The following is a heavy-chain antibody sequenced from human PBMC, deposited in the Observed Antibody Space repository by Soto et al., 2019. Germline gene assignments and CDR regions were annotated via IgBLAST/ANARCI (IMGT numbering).Heavy chain of an antibody. CDR1: GFTVSSNY. CDR2: IYSGGST. CDR3: ARDYYDSSGYYYPSYFDY. Sequence: GGSLRLSCAASGFTVSSNYMSWVRQAPGKGLEWVSVIYSGGSTYHADSVKGRFTISRDNSKNTLYLQMNSLRAEDTAVYYCARDYYDSSGYYYPSYFDYWGQGTLVTVSS. V-gene: IGHV3-53*01. J-gene: IGHJ4*02. D-gene: IGHD3-22*01.